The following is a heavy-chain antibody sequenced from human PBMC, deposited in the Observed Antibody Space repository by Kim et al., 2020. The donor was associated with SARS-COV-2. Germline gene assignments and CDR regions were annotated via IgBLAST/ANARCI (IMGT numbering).Heavy chain of an antibody. CDR2: SRVKADNYVS. CDR1: GFTLSDHY. CDR3: LRDSRHGWYWDY. J-gene: IGHJ4*02. D-gene: IGHD6-19*01. V-gene: IGHV3-72*01. Sequence: GGSLRLSCIASGFTLSDHYMDWVRQAPGKGLEWVGRSRVKADNYVSQYAASVRGRFTISRDDSRNSLYLQMNSLKIEDTAVYYCLRDSRHGWYWDYWGRGTLVTVSS.